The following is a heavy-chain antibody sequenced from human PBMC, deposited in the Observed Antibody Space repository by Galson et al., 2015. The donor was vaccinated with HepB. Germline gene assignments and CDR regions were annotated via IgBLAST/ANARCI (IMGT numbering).Heavy chain of an antibody. CDR2: IYPDDSAT. J-gene: IGHJ2*01. V-gene: IGHV5-51*01. CDR3: ARAGALGYWYFDL. Sequence: QSGAEVKKPGESLKISCKGSGYSFTTYWIGWVRQMPGKGLEWMGIIYPDDSATRYSPSFQGQATISADKSITTAYLQWSSLKASDTAMYYCARAGALGYWYFDLWGRGTLVTVSS. CDR1: GYSFTTYW. D-gene: IGHD1-26*01.